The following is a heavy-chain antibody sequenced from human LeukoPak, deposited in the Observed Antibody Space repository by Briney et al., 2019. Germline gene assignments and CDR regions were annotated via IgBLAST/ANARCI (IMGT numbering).Heavy chain of an antibody. V-gene: IGHV3-20*04. D-gene: IGHD3-22*01. J-gene: IGHJ3*02. CDR2: INWNGGST. CDR3: ARRSYYYDSSGLPRGAFDI. CDR1: GFTFDDYG. Sequence: GGSLRLSCAASGFTFDDYGMSWGRQAPGKGLEWVSGINWNGGSTGYADSVKGRFTISRDNAKNSLYLQMNSLRAEDTALYYCARRSYYYDSSGLPRGAFDIWGQGTMVTVSS.